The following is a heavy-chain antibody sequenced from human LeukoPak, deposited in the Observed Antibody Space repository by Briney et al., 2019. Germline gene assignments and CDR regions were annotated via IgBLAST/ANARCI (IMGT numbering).Heavy chain of an antibody. D-gene: IGHD2-2*03. CDR1: GFTFSDYS. CDR3: ARWIDGFDV. Sequence: GGSLRLSCTASGFTFSDYSLSWIRQSPGKGLEWISYITSGGGSIFYADFVEGRFTISRDNAENSLYLQLNSLRDEDTAVYYCARWIDGFDVWGQGTMVTVSS. J-gene: IGHJ3*01. V-gene: IGHV3-11*01. CDR2: ITSGGGSI.